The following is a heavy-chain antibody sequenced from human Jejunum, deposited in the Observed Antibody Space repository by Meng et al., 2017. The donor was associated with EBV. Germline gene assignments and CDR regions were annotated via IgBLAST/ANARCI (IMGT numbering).Heavy chain of an antibody. CDR2: IYWDNDK. CDR1: GFSISTNGVG. Sequence: ISLKESGPTLVIPTQTLTLTCTLSGFSISTNGVGVGWIRQLTGKAPEWLALIYWDNDKFYNPSLKSRLTIAKDTSKNQVVLTVTSMDPVDTAIYYCAHRRYLRGSWSFGDFDYWGQGTLVTVSS. CDR3: AHRRYLRGSWSFGDFDY. V-gene: IGHV2-5*02. D-gene: IGHD3-16*01. J-gene: IGHJ4*02.